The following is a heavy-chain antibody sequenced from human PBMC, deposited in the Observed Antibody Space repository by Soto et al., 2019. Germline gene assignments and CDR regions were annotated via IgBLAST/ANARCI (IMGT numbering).Heavy chain of an antibody. CDR2: IIPIFGTA. D-gene: IGHD3-3*01. CDR3: ASPTREWLPPARDYYYGMDV. Sequence: QVQLVQSGAEVKKPGSSVKVSCKASGGTFSSYAISWVRQAPGQGLEWMGGIIPIFGTANYAQKFQGRGTITADKSTSTAYIERRSLRSEDTAVYYCASPTREWLPPARDYYYGMDVWGQGTTVTVSS. J-gene: IGHJ6*02. CDR1: GGTFSSYA. V-gene: IGHV1-69*06.